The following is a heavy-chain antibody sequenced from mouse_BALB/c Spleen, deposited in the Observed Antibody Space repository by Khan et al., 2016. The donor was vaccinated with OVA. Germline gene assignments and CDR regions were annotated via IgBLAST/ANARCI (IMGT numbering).Heavy chain of an antibody. CDR2: ISGDSHTI. D-gene: IGHD1-1*01. CDR1: GFTFSSFG. V-gene: IGHV5-17*02. J-gene: IGHJ2*01. Sequence: EVQLVESGGDLVQPGGSRKLSCVASGFTFSSFGMHWIRQAPEKGLEWVAYISGDSHTIYYADTVKGRFTISRDNPKNTLFLQMTGLRSEDMAMYYCTRSYFNGYYFDQWGQGTTLTVSS. CDR3: TRSYFNGYYFDQ.